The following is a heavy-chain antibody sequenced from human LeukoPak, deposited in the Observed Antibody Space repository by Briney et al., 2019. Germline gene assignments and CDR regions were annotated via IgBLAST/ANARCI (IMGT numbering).Heavy chain of an antibody. CDR3: ASSRSGYTIDY. CDR2: TYYRSKWYN. J-gene: IGHJ4*02. CDR1: GYSVSSNSAA. Sequence: SQTLSLTCAISGYSVSSNSAAWNWTRQSPSRAVGWLGRTYYRSKWYNDYAVSVKSRITINPDTSKNQFSLQLNSVTPEDTAVYYCASSRSGYTIDYWGQGTLVTVSS. V-gene: IGHV6-1*01. D-gene: IGHD3-22*01.